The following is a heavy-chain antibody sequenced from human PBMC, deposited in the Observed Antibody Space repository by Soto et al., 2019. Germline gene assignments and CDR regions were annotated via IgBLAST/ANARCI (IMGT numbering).Heavy chain of an antibody. V-gene: IGHV5-51*01. J-gene: IGHJ5*02. CDR1: GYSFTSYW. CDR2: IYPGDSDT. D-gene: IGHD2-15*01. CDR3: ARYLGYCSGGSCYSENWFDP. Sequence: GESLKISCQGSGYSFTSYWIGWVRQMPGKGLEWMGIIYPGDSDTRYSPSFQGQVTISADKSISTAYLQWSSLKASDTAMYYCARYLGYCSGGSCYSENWFDPWGQGTLVTVSS.